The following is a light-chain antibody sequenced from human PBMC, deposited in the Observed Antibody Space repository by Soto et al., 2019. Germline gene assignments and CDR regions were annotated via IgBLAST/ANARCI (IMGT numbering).Light chain of an antibody. CDR3: QQYNNWPLT. Sequence: EIVLTQSPGTLSLSPGERATLSCRASQNVDSNYLAWYQQKPGQAPRIIIFAASGRATGIPDRFSGSGSGTDFTLTISRLEPEDFGVYYCQQYNNWPLTFGGGTKVDIK. V-gene: IGKV3-20*01. CDR1: QNVDSNY. J-gene: IGKJ4*01. CDR2: AAS.